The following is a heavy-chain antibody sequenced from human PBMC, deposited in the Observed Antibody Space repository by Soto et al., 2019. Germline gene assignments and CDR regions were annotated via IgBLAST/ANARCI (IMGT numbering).Heavy chain of an antibody. CDR1: GFTFSSYG. CDR2: IWYDGSNK. V-gene: IGHV3-33*01. D-gene: IGHD1-26*01. CDR3: AREGSGYSGSSIPYYYYGMDV. J-gene: IGHJ6*02. Sequence: GGSLRLSCAASGFTFSSYGMHWVRQAPGKGLEWVAVIWYDGSNKYYADSVKGRFTISRDNSKNTLYLQMNSLRAEDTAVYYCAREGSGYSGSSIPYYYYGMDVWGQGTTVTV.